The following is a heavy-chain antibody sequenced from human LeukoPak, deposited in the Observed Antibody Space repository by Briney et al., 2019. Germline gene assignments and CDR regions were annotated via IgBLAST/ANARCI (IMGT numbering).Heavy chain of an antibody. CDR1: GYTFTGYY. D-gene: IGHD4-17*01. Sequence: ASVKVSCKASGYTFTGYYMHWVRQAPGQGLEWMGWISAYNGNTNYAQKLQGRVTMTTDTSTSTAYMELRSLRSDDTAVYYCAREMGGDDYGDYVGGYYFDYWGQGTLVTVSS. J-gene: IGHJ4*02. CDR3: AREMGGDDYGDYVGGYYFDY. CDR2: ISAYNGNT. V-gene: IGHV1-18*04.